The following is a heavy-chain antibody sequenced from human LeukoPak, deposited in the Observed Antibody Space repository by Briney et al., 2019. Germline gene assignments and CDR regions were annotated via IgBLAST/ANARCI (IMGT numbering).Heavy chain of an antibody. Sequence: ASVKVSCKASGYTFTGYYMHWVRQAPGQGLEWMGWINPNSGGTNYAQKFQGRVTMTRDTSISTAYMELSRLRSDDTAVYYCARVPCSGGSCYSWTHDWFDPWGQGTLVTVSS. CDR3: ARVPCSGGSCYSWTHDWFDP. D-gene: IGHD2-15*01. V-gene: IGHV1-2*02. J-gene: IGHJ5*02. CDR2: INPNSGGT. CDR1: GYTFTGYY.